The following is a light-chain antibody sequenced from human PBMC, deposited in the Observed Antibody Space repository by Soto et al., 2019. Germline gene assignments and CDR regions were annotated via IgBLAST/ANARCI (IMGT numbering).Light chain of an antibody. CDR2: EVS. V-gene: IGLV2-8*01. CDR1: SSDVGGYNY. CDR3: TSYAGSDNFCV. J-gene: IGLJ1*01. Sequence: QSALTQPPSASGSPGQSVTISCIGTSSDVGGYNYVSWYQQYPGKAHKLMIYEVSKRPSGVPVRFSGFKSGNTASLTVSGLQPEDEADYYCTSYAGSDNFCVFGTGTKVTVL.